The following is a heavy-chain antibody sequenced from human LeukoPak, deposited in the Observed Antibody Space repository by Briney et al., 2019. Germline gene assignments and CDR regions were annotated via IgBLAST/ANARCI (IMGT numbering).Heavy chain of an antibody. CDR2: ISYDGSNK. CDR1: GFTFSSYG. J-gene: IGHJ6*03. CDR3: AKNPAVPAASYYYYYYMDV. V-gene: IGHV3-30*18. D-gene: IGHD2-2*01. Sequence: GGSLRLSCAASGFTFSSYGMHWVRQAPGKGLEWVAVISYDGSNKYYADSVKGRFTISRDNSKNTLYLQMNSLRAEDTAVYYCAKNPAVPAASYYYYYYMDVWGKGTTVTISS.